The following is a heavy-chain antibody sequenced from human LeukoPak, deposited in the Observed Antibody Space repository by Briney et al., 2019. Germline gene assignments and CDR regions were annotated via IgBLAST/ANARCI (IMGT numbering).Heavy chain of an antibody. Sequence: GGSLRLSCAASGFTFSNYWMHWVRQAPGKGLVWVSRINTDRSSTSYVDSVKGRFTISRDNAKNSLYLQMNSLRAEDTAVYYCARDWGYYDSSGYYPDYWGQGTLVTVSS. CDR1: GFTFSNYW. J-gene: IGHJ4*02. CDR3: ARDWGYYDSSGYYPDY. V-gene: IGHV3-74*01. D-gene: IGHD3-22*01. CDR2: INTDRSST.